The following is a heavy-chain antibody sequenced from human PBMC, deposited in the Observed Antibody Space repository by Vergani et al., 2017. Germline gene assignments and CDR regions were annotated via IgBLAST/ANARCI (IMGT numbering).Heavy chain of an antibody. J-gene: IGHJ5*02. CDR3: VRTVALWFGETKDGGWFDP. CDR2: INPNSGGT. Sequence: QVQLVQSGAEVKKPGASVKVSCKASGYTFTGYYMHWVRQAPGQGLEWMGWINPNSGGTNYAQKFQGRVTMTRDTSMNQVSLKLNSVTAADTAVYYCVRTVALWFGETKDGGWFDPWGQGTLVTVTS. V-gene: IGHV1-2*02. CDR1: GYTFTGYY. D-gene: IGHD3-10*01.